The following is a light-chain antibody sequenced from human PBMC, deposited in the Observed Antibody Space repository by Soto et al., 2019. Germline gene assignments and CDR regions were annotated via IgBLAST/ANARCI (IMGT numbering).Light chain of an antibody. J-gene: IGLJ1*01. V-gene: IGLV2-14*01. CDR2: DVS. Sequence: QSVLTQPASVSGSPGQSITISCTGTSSDVGGYSYVSWYQQHPGKAPKLVIYDVSNRPSGVSNRFSGSKSGNTASLTISGIQAEDEADYYCSSYTSTSTYVFGTGTKVTVL. CDR3: SSYTSTSTYV. CDR1: SSDVGGYSY.